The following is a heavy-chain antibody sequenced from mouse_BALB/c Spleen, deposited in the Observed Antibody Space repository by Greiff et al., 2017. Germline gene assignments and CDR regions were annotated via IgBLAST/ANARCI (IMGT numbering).Heavy chain of an antibody. D-gene: IGHD2-3*01. CDR2: ISYSGST. J-gene: IGHJ4*01. CDR3: ARWNDGYYPDAMDY. V-gene: IGHV3-2*02. CDR1: GYSITSDYA. Sequence: EVKLLESGPGLVKPSQSLSLTCTVTGYSITSDYAWNWIRQFPGNKLEWMGYISYSGSTSYNPSLKSRISITRDTSKNQFFLQLNSVTTEDTATYYCARWNDGYYPDAMDYWGQGTSVTVSS.